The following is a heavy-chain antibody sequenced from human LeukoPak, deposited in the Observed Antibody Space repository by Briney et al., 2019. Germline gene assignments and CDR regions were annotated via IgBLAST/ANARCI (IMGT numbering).Heavy chain of an antibody. J-gene: IGHJ3*02. D-gene: IGHD2-8*01. Sequence: SGTLSLTCAVYGGSFSGYYWSWIRQPPGKGLEWIGEINHSGSTNYNPSLKSRVTISVDTSKNQFSQKLSSVTAADTAVYYCARLYVGAFDIWGQGTMVTVSS. V-gene: IGHV4-34*01. CDR1: GGSFSGYY. CDR2: INHSGST. CDR3: ARLYVGAFDI.